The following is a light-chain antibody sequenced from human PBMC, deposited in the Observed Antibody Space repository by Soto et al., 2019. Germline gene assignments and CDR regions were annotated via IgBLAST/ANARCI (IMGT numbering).Light chain of an antibody. V-gene: IGLV2-14*01. CDR2: EVR. J-gene: IGLJ1*01. CDR1: SSDVGGYNY. Sequence: QSVLTQPASVSGSPGQPITISSTGTSSDVGGYNYVSWYQQHPGKVPKLIIYEVRNRPSGVSPLFSGSKSGNMASLTISGILAEDEADYYCMSRTSTVTFVFGTGTKVTVL. CDR3: MSRTSTVTFV.